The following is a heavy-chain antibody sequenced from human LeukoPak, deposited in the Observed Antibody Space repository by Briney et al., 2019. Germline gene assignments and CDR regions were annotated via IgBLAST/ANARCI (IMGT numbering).Heavy chain of an antibody. CDR2: INPDTGDT. Sequence: ASVKVSCKASGYTFNSYGFSWVRQAPGQGLEGVGWINPDTGDTRFAERFPGRVTLTRDTSLGSVYMELDSLTSDDSAVYFYARALAPYGGYSIPAYWGQGTLVTVSS. J-gene: IGHJ4*02. CDR3: ARALAPYGGYSIPAY. CDR1: GYTFNSYG. D-gene: IGHD4-23*01. V-gene: IGHV1-18*01.